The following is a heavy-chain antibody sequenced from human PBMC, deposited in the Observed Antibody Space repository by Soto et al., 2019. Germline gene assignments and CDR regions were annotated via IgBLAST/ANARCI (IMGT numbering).Heavy chain of an antibody. Sequence: PSETLSLTCTVFGGSISSYYWSWIRQPPGKGLEWIGYIYYSGSTNYNPSLKSRVTISVDTSKNQFSLKLSSVTAADTAVYYCARVNYYGSGSYQNWFDPWGQGTLVTVSS. D-gene: IGHD3-10*01. V-gene: IGHV4-59*01. CDR3: ARVNYYGSGSYQNWFDP. CDR1: GGSISSYY. J-gene: IGHJ5*02. CDR2: IYYSGST.